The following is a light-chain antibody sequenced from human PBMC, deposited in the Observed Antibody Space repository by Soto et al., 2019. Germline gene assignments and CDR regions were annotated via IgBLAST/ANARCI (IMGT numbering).Light chain of an antibody. Sequence: EIVLTQSPGTLSLSPGERATLSCKTSQSRGSNFLAWYQHKPGQAPRLLIYASSIRATDFPARFSGSGSGTEFTLTISSLQPEDFASYYCQQSFSTPPTFGQGTKVDIK. J-gene: IGKJ1*01. CDR3: QQSFSTPPT. CDR1: QSRGSNF. V-gene: IGKV3-20*01. CDR2: ASS.